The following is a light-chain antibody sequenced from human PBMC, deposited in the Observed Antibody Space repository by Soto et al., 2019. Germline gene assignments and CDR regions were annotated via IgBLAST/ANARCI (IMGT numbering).Light chain of an antibody. V-gene: IGKV3-20*01. J-gene: IGKJ1*01. CDR1: QSVSSSY. CDR2: GAS. Sequence: EIVLTQSPGTLSLSPGERATLSCRASQSVSSSYLAWYQQKPGQAPRLLIYGASSRATGIPDRFSGSGSGTDFTLNISRMGPEEFAVYFCQQYGSSPGTFGQGTKVEIK. CDR3: QQYGSSPGT.